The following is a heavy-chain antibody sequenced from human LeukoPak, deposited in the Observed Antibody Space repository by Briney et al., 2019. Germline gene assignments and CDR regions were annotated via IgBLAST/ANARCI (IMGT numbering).Heavy chain of an antibody. V-gene: IGHV4-59*01. D-gene: IGHD3-22*01. Sequence: SETLSLTCTVSGGSISSYYWSWIRQPPGKGLEWIGYIYYSGSTNYNPSLKSRVTISVDTSKNQFTLKLTSVTAADTAVYYCARSPSGYRFDSWGQGTLVTVSS. J-gene: IGHJ4*02. CDR1: GGSISSYY. CDR2: IYYSGST. CDR3: ARSPSGYRFDS.